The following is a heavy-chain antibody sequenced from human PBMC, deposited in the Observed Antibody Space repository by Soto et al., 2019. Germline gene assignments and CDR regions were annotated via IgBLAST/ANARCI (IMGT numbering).Heavy chain of an antibody. Sequence: QVQLVQSGAEVKKPGASVKVSCKASGYTFTSYGISWVRQAPGQGLEWMGWISAYNGNTNYAPKLQGRVTMTTDTSTSTAYMELRSLRSDDTAVYYCARSDCSGGSYYSHYFDYWGQGTLVTVSS. CDR1: GYTFTSYG. J-gene: IGHJ4*02. CDR2: ISAYNGNT. D-gene: IGHD2-15*01. V-gene: IGHV1-18*01. CDR3: ARSDCSGGSYYSHYFDY.